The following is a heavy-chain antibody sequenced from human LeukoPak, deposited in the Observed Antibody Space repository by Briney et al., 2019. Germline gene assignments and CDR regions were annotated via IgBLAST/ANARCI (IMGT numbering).Heavy chain of an antibody. CDR1: GFTFNSYG. J-gene: IGHJ4*02. D-gene: IGHD5-24*01. CDR3: AKDASPFTYKTPNYFDY. Sequence: AGRSLRLSCAASGFTFNSYGMHWVRQAPGKGLEWVAVISYDGSNKYYADSVKGRFTISRDNSKNTLYLQMNSLRAEDTAVYYCAKDASPFTYKTPNYFDYWGQGTLVTVSS. CDR2: ISYDGSNK. V-gene: IGHV3-30*18.